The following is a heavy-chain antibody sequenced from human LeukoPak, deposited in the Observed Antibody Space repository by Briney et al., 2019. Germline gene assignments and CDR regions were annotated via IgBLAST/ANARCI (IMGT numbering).Heavy chain of an antibody. CDR2: IYYSGST. J-gene: IGHJ6*03. CDR3: ASRNYYYYMGV. CDR1: GGPISSSSYY. V-gene: IGHV4-39*01. Sequence: TSETLSLTCTVSGGPISSSSYYWGWIRQPPGKGLEWIGSIYYSGSTYYNPSLKSRVTISVDTSKNQFSLKLSSVTAADTAVYYCASRNYYYYMGVWGKGTTVTVSS.